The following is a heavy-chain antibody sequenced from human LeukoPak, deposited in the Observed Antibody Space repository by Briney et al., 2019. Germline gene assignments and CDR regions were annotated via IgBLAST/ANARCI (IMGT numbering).Heavy chain of an antibody. V-gene: IGHV1-2*02. CDR3: ARAGPDYGDGVDY. D-gene: IGHD4-17*01. CDR2: INPNSGGT. Sequence: RASVTVSCKASGYTFTGYYMHWVRQAPGQGLEWMGWINPNSGGTNYAQKFQGRVTMTRDTSISTAYMELSRLRSDDTAVYYCARAGPDYGDGVDYWGQGTLVTVSS. J-gene: IGHJ4*02. CDR1: GYTFTGYY.